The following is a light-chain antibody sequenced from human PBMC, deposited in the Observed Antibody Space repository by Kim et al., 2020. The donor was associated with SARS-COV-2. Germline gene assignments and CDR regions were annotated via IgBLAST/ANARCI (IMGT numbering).Light chain of an antibody. CDR3: SSYAGSNLWV. CDR1: SSDVGGYNY. V-gene: IGLV2-8*01. J-gene: IGLJ3*02. Sequence: GQSITISCTGTSSDVGGYNYGSWYQQHPGKAPKLMIYEVSKRPSGVPDRFSGSKSGNTASLTVSGLQAEDEADYYCSSYAGSNLWVFGGGTQLTVL. CDR2: EVS.